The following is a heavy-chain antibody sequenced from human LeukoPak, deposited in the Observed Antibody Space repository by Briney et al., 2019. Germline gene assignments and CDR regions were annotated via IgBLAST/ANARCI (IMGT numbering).Heavy chain of an antibody. Sequence: SVKVSCKASGGTFSSYAISWVRQAPGQGLEWMGRIIPIFGTANYAQKFQGRVTITTDESTSTAYMELSSLRSEDTAVYYCARSRDTAMVISPALSYWGQGTLVTVSS. J-gene: IGHJ4*02. D-gene: IGHD5-18*01. CDR2: IIPIFGTA. CDR1: GGTFSSYA. V-gene: IGHV1-69*05. CDR3: ARSRDTAMVISPALSY.